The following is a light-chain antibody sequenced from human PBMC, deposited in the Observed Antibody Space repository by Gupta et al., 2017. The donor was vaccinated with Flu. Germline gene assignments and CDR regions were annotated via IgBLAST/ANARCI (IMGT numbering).Light chain of an antibody. J-gene: IGLJ1*01. Sequence: QSALTQPASVSGSPGQSITISCTGTSSDIGNYNVVSWYQQHPGKAPKLVIYEVNKRPSGVSDRFSGSKSGNTASLTISGLQAEDEAEYYCCSYAGSSIFDVFGSGTEVTVL. CDR2: EVN. CDR1: SSDIGNYNV. CDR3: CSYAGSSIFDV. V-gene: IGLV2-23*02.